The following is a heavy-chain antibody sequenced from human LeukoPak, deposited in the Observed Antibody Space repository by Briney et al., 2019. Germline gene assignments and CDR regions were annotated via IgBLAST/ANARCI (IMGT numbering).Heavy chain of an antibody. CDR2: VNHSGST. CDR1: GGSISNYY. CDR3: ASRGIFGVVIKGAFDY. J-gene: IGHJ4*02. Sequence: SETLSLTCNVSGGSISNYYWSWIRQPPGKGLEWIGEVNHSGSTNYNPSLKSRVTISVDTSKNQFSLKLSSVTAADTAVYYCASRGIFGVVIKGAFDYWGQGTLVTVSS. D-gene: IGHD3-3*01. V-gene: IGHV4-34*01.